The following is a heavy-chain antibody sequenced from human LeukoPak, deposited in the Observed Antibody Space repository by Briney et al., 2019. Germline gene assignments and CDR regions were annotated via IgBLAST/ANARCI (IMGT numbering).Heavy chain of an antibody. D-gene: IGHD2-2*01. CDR2: INHDGTGT. CDR1: GFTFSNFW. J-gene: IGHJ3*02. Sequence: PGGSLRLSCAASGFTFSNFWMHWVRQVPGKGLVWVSGINHDGTGTYYADSVKGRFTISRDNSKNTLYLQINSLRTEDTAVYYCAREGYQLHGDGGAFDIWGQGTMVTVSS. CDR3: AREGYQLHGDGGAFDI. V-gene: IGHV3-74*01.